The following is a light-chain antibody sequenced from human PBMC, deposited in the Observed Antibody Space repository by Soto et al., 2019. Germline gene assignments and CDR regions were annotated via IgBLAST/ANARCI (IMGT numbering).Light chain of an antibody. J-gene: IGKJ5*01. CDR1: QSINNL. V-gene: IGKV1-5*01. CDR3: LQHNSYPPT. CDR2: DVS. Sequence: DVKMTQSPSTLSVSVGDRVTITCRASQSINNLLAWYQQKPGKAPKFLIYDVSTLESGVPSRFSGSGSGTEFTLTISSLQPEDFAVYYCLQHNSYPPTFGQGTRLEI.